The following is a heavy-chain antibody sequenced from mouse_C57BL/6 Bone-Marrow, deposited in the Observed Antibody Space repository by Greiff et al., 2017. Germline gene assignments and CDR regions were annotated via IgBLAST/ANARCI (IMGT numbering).Heavy chain of an antibody. J-gene: IGHJ4*01. V-gene: IGHV5-4*03. CDR1: GFTFSSYA. CDR2: ISDGGSYT. Sequence: EVKVVESGGGLVKPGGSLKLSCAASGFTFSSYAMSWVRQTPEKRLEWVATISDGGSYTYYPDNVKGRFTISRDNAKNNLYLQMSHLKSEDTAMYYCARPRYYAMDYWGQGTSVTVSS. CDR3: ARPRYYAMDY.